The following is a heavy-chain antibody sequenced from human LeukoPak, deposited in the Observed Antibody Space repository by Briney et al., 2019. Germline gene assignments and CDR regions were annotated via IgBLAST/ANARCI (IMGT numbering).Heavy chain of an antibody. CDR2: IKSKTHGGTT. J-gene: IGHJ4*02. Sequence: PGGSLRLSCAASGFTFSNAWMSWVRQAPGKGLEWVGRIKSKTHGGTTDYAAPVKGRFTISRDDSKNTVYLQMNSLKTEDTAVYYCTKHYYDSSGYYYGPADWGRGTLVTVSS. CDR1: GFTFSNAW. V-gene: IGHV3-15*01. D-gene: IGHD3-22*01. CDR3: TKHYYDSSGYYYGPAD.